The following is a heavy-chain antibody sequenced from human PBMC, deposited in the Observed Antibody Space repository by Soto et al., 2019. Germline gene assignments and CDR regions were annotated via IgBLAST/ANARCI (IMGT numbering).Heavy chain of an antibody. CDR1: GYTFTNYG. V-gene: IGHV1-18*01. CDR2: ISGYNGNT. J-gene: IGHJ6*02. CDR3: AREGQAPYYYYSVDG. Sequence: QVQVVQSGDEGKKPGASVKVSCKASGYTFTNYGFSWVRQAPGQGLEWMGRISGYNGNTKYAEKFQGRVTMSTDSSTSIVQMELRSLRSDDTAVYCWAREGQAPYYYYSVDGWGQGTAVTVSS.